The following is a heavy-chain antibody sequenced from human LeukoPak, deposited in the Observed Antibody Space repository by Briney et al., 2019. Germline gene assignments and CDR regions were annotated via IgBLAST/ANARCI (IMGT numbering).Heavy chain of an antibody. J-gene: IGHJ4*02. V-gene: IGHV3-33*06. CDR2: IWYDGNNK. CDR1: GFTFSGYG. Sequence: PGRSLRLSCAASGFTFSGYGMHWVRQAPDKGLEWVADIWYDGNNKYYADSVKGRFTISRDNSKNTLYLQMNSLRAEDTAVYYCAKDWGYTTMVSYYFDYWGQGALVTVSS. CDR3: AKDWGYTTMVSYYFDY. D-gene: IGHD5-18*01.